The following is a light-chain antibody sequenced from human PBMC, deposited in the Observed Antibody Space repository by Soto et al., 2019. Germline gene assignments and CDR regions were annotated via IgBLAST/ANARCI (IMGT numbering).Light chain of an antibody. J-gene: IGLJ1*01. CDR3: SSYTDSSNYV. CDR2: QVT. V-gene: IGLV2-14*01. CDR1: LTDIGTYYY. Sequence: QSALTQPPSASGSLGQSVTISCTGTLTDIGTYYYVSWYQQQPGKAPKLMIYQVTNRPSGVSNRFSGSRSGNTASLTISGLQAEDEADYYCSSYTDSSNYVFGTGTKLTVL.